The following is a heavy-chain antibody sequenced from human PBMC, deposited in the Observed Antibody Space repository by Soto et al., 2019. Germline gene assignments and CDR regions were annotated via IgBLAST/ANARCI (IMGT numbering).Heavy chain of an antibody. CDR3: ATYDYSDFYFDQ. CDR2: IHFRGTT. D-gene: IGHD4-17*01. Sequence: QVQLQESGPGLVKPSQTLSLTCTVSGGSITSHTHYWSWIRQHPGKGLEWIGNIHFRGTTYYNPSLESRVFISLDTSKNHFSLSLTSVTAADTAVYFCATYDYSDFYFDQWGQGPLVSVSS. J-gene: IGHJ4*02. V-gene: IGHV4-31*03. CDR1: GGSITSHTHY.